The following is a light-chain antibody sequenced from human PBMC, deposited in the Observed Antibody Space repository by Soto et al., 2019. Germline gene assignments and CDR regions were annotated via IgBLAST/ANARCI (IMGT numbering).Light chain of an antibody. J-gene: IGKJ4*01. CDR3: QQSLTTPLT. CDR2: APS. V-gene: IGKV1-39*01. CDR1: QSISIY. Sequence: DIQMTQSPSSLSASVGDRVTITCRASQSISIYLNWYQQKPGKAPKLLIYAPSSLQSGVPSRFGGSGSGTDFTLTISSLQREDLATYYCQQSLTTPLTFGGGTKVEIK.